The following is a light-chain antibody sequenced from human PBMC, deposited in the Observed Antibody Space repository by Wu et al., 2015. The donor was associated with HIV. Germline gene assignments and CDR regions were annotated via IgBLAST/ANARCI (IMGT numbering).Light chain of an antibody. CDR2: DVS. CDR3: QQYNNWPPLT. J-gene: IGKJ4*01. CDR1: QNIDNY. Sequence: EIVMTHSPVTLSVSPGERATLSCRASQNIDNYLAWHQQKPGQAPRLLIYDVSNRAKGIPARFTGSGSGTEFTLTISSLQSEDFAVYYCQQYNNWPPLTFGGGTKVEIK. V-gene: IGKV3D-15*01.